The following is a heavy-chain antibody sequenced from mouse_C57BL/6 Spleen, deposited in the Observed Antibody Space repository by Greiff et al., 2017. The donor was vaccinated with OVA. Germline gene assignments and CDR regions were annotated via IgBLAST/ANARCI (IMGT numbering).Heavy chain of an antibody. Sequence: DVMLVESGGGLVQPGGSLSLSCAASGFTFTDYYMSWVRQPPGKALEWLGFIRNKANGDTREYSASVKGRFTISRDNTQSILYLQMKALRAEDSATYYCARWLRRGYSFDYWGQGTTLTVSS. J-gene: IGHJ2*01. D-gene: IGHD2-2*01. CDR1: GFTFTDYY. CDR3: ARWLRRGYSFDY. V-gene: IGHV7-3*01. CDR2: IRNKANGDTR.